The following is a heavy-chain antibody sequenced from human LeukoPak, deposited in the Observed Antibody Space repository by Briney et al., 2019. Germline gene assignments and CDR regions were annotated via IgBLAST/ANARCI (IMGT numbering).Heavy chain of an antibody. CDR2: INPNSGGT. Sequence: ASVKVSCKASGYTFTSYDINWVRQAPGQGLEWMGWINPNSGGTNYAQKFQGRVTMTRDTSISTAYMELSRLRSDDTAVYYCVSGRIVATTFNFDYWGQGTLATVSS. V-gene: IGHV1-2*02. D-gene: IGHD5-12*01. CDR3: VSGRIVATTFNFDY. CDR1: GYTFTSYD. J-gene: IGHJ4*02.